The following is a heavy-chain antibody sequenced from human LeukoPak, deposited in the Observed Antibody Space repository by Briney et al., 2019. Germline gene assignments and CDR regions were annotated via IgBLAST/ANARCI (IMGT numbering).Heavy chain of an antibody. V-gene: IGHV5-51*01. CDR2: ICPGDSDT. Sequence: GESLKISCKASGYSFTTYWIAWVRQMPGKGLEWMGIICPGDSDTRYSPSFQGQVTISADKSITTAYLQWSRLKASDTAMYYCAKVRVDGLGFDHWGQGTLVSVSS. CDR3: AKVRVDGLGFDH. CDR1: GYSFTTYW. D-gene: IGHD3-10*01. J-gene: IGHJ4*02.